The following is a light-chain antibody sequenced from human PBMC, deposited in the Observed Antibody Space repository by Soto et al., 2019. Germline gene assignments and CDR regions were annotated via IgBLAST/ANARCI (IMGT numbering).Light chain of an antibody. CDR2: GAS. J-gene: IGKJ1*01. V-gene: IGKV3-20*01. CDR1: EGLTNSY. Sequence: EIVLTQSPGTLSLSPGERATLSCRASEGLTNSYLAWYQQKPGQAPSLLIYGASSRATGIPDRFSGSGAGTDFTLAISRLEPEDFAVYYCQQYGSSGTFGQGTKVDIK. CDR3: QQYGSSGT.